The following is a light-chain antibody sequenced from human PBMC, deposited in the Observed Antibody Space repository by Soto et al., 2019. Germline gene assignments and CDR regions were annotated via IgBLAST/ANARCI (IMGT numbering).Light chain of an antibody. Sequence: EIVMTQSPATLSVSPGERATLSCRASQSVKTNLAWYQQKPGQAPRLLIYGASTRATGIPARYSGSGSGTEFTLTIGSLQSEDFAVYYCQQYNDWPRAFGQGTKVEI. CDR3: QQYNDWPRA. CDR2: GAS. J-gene: IGKJ1*01. V-gene: IGKV3-15*01. CDR1: QSVKTN.